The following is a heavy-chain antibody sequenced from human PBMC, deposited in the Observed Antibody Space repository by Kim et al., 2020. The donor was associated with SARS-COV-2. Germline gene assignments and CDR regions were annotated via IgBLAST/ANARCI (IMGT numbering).Heavy chain of an antibody. V-gene: IGHV3-23*01. CDR3: AKAHEGDSSSWYHDRTRYYYYYYGMDV. Sequence: GGSLRLSCAASGFTFSSYAMSWVRQAPGKGLEWVSAISGSGGSTYYADSVKGRFTISRDNSKNTLYLQMNSLRAEDTAVYYCAKAHEGDSSSWYHDRTRYYYYYYGMDVWGQGTTVTVSS. J-gene: IGHJ6*02. D-gene: IGHD6-13*01. CDR2: ISGSGGST. CDR1: GFTFSSYA.